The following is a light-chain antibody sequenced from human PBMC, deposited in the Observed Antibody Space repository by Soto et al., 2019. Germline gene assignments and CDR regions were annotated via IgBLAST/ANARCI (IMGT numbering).Light chain of an antibody. CDR2: EVN. V-gene: IGLV2-8*01. J-gene: IGLJ1*01. CDR3: GSYAGSSNV. CDR1: SSNVGGDNY. Sequence: QSALTQPPSASGSPGQTVAISCTGTSSNVGGDNYVSWYQQHPGKAPKLMIYEVNKRPSGVPDRFSGSKSGNTASLAVSGHDDEDEDDYYCGSYAGSSNVFGAGTKLTVL.